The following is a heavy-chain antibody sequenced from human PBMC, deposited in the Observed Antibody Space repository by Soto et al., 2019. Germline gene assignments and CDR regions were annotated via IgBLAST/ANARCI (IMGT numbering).Heavy chain of an antibody. CDR3: ARPARVVYGDYARRGYWYFDL. V-gene: IGHV4-31*03. CDR1: GGSISSGGYY. D-gene: IGHD4-17*01. CDR2: IYYSGST. J-gene: IGHJ2*01. Sequence: QVQLQESGPGLVKPSQTLSLTCTVSGGSISSGGYYWSWIRQHPGKGLEWIGYIYYSGSTYYNPSLKSRVTISVDTSKNQFSLKLSSVTAADTAVYYCARPARVVYGDYARRGYWYFDLWGRGTLVTVSS.